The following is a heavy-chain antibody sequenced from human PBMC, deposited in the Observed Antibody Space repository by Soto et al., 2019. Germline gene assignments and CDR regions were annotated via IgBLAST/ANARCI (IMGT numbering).Heavy chain of an antibody. Sequence: EVQLVESGGGLVQPGGSLRLSCAASGFTVSSKYMSWVRQAPGKGLEWVSLIQSGGPTYYADSVQGRFTISRDAAENPVLLHSDTVRAEYMNEYLCTWDDILCGGVQCYGLPFDDWGTATTVIVAS. D-gene: IGHD2-21*01. CDR3: TWDDILCGGVQCYGLPFDD. J-gene: IGHJ6*04. V-gene: IGHV3-66*01. CDR1: GFTVSSKY. CDR2: IQSGGPT.